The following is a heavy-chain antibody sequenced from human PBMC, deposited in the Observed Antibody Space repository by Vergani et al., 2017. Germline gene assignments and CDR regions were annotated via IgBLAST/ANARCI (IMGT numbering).Heavy chain of an antibody. D-gene: IGHD3-3*01. CDR1: GYTFTGYY. V-gene: IGHV1-2*02. CDR2: INPNSGGT. CDR3: ARADPYYDFWSGDNWFDP. Sequence: QVQLVQSGAEVKKPGASVKVSCKASGYTFTGYYMHWVRQAPGQGLEWMGWINPNSGGTNYAQKFQGRVTRTRETSISTAYMELSRRRSDDTAVYYCARADPYYDFWSGDNWFDPWGQGTLVTVSS. J-gene: IGHJ5*02.